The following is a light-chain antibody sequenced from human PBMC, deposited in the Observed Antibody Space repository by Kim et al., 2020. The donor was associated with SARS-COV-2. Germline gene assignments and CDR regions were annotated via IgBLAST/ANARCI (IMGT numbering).Light chain of an antibody. V-gene: IGLV3-21*03. CDR1: NIGSKS. CDR3: QVGGSMGDWGV. J-gene: IGLJ2*01. Sequence: SYELTQPPSVSVAPGKTAMIICGGDNIGSKSVHWYQQKPGQAPVLVVFDDNDRPSGIPERFSGSNSGNTATLSISRVEAGDEADYYCQVGGSMGDWGVFG. CDR2: DDN.